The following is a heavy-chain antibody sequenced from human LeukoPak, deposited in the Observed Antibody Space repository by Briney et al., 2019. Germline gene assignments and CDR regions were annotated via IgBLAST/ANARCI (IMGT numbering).Heavy chain of an antibody. Sequence: GGSLRLSCAASGFTFSKYAMTWVRQTPGKGLEWVSAIGDSGRNTYYADSVRGRFTISRDNSKNTLYLQMNSLRAEDTAIYYCAKDPMVRGSTYDYWGQGTLVTVSS. V-gene: IGHV3-23*01. CDR2: IGDSGRNT. CDR3: AKDPMVRGSTYDY. CDR1: GFTFSKYA. J-gene: IGHJ4*02. D-gene: IGHD3-10*01.